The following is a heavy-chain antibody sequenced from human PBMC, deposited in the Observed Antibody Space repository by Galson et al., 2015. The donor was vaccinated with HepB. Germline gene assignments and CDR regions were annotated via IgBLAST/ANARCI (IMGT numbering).Heavy chain of an antibody. CDR3: AVLRGASIAFDI. CDR1: GFTFSIYG. CDR2: ISHDGSNK. J-gene: IGHJ3*02. V-gene: IGHV3-30*03. Sequence: SLRLSCAASGFTFSIYGLHWVRQAPGKGLEWVAFISHDGSNKDYVDSVKGRFTISRDNSKNTLYLQMNSLGADDPAVYYCAVLRGASIAFDIWGQGTMVTVSS. D-gene: IGHD3-10*01.